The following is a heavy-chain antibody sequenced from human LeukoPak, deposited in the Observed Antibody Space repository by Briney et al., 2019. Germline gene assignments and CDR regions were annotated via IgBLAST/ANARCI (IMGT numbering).Heavy chain of an antibody. Sequence: PGESLRLSCAASGFTFSDYYMSWIRQAPGKGLEWVAYISLSSSFTNYADSVKGRFTISRDNAKNSLYLQMNSLRAEDTAVYYCARPLPVVGAMDYWGQGTLVTVSS. V-gene: IGHV3-11*06. CDR1: GFTFSDYY. CDR3: ARPLPVVGAMDY. D-gene: IGHD1-26*01. CDR2: ISLSSSFT. J-gene: IGHJ4*02.